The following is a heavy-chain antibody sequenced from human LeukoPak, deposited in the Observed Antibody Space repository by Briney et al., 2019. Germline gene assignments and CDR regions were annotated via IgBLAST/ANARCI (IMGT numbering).Heavy chain of an antibody. CDR1: GFTSSSYW. V-gene: IGHV3-7*01. D-gene: IGHD2-15*01. J-gene: IGHJ6*03. Sequence: GGSLRLSCAASGFTSSSYWMSWVRQAPGKGLEWVANIKEDGSVKYYADSVKGRFTISRDNAKNSLYLQMNSLRAEDTAVYYCARDAIVVVVADDYYYMDVWGKGTTVTVSS. CDR2: IKEDGSVK. CDR3: ARDAIVVVVADDYYYMDV.